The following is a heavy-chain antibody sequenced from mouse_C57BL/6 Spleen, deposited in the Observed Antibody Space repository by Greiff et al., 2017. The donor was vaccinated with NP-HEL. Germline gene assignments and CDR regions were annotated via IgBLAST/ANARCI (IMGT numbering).Heavy chain of an antibody. CDR2: ISYDGSN. D-gene: IGHD2-1*01. V-gene: IGHV3-6*01. CDR3: ARDFYYDNLFAY. CDR1: GYSITSGYY. Sequence: ESGPGLVKPSQSLSLTCSVTGYSITSGYYWNWIRQFPGNKLEWMGYISYDGSNNYNPSLKNRISITRDTSKNQFFLKLNSVTTEDTATYYCARDFYYDNLFAYWGQGTLVTVSA. J-gene: IGHJ3*01.